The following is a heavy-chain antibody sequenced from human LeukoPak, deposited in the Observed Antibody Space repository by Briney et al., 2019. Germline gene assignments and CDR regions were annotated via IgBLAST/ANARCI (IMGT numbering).Heavy chain of an antibody. V-gene: IGHV1-18*01. J-gene: IGHJ6*03. Sequence: ASVKVSRKASGYTFTNYGISWVRQAPGQGLEWMGWISVYNGNTNYAQKLQGRVTMTTDTSTSTAYMELSSLRSEDTAVYYCARAQRYFDWSDLSPYYYMDVWGKGTTVTVSS. CDR3: ARAQRYFDWSDLSPYYYMDV. CDR1: GYTFTNYG. D-gene: IGHD3-9*01. CDR2: ISVYNGNT.